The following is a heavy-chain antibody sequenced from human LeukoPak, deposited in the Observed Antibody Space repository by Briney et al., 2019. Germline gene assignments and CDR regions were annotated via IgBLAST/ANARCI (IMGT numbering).Heavy chain of an antibody. CDR2: ISGSGGST. V-gene: IGHV3-23*01. CDR1: GFTFSSYA. D-gene: IGHD3-9*01. J-gene: IGHJ5*02. CDR3: AKTIFWPAARFDP. Sequence: PRGSPRLSCAASGFTFSSYAMSWVCQAPGKGLEWVSAISGSGGSTYYADSVKGRFTISRDNSKNTLYLQMNSLRAEDTAVYYCAKTIFWPAARFDPWGQGTMVTVSS.